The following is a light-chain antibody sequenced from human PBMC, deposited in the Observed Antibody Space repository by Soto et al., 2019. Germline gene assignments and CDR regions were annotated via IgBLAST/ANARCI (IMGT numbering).Light chain of an antibody. Sequence: EIVLTQSPATLSLSPGERATLSCRASQSVSSYLAWYQQKPGQAPRLLIYDASNRATGIPARFSGSGSGTVFTLTISSLEPEDFAVYYCQQRSNWTFGQGTKVEIK. J-gene: IGKJ1*01. CDR3: QQRSNWT. V-gene: IGKV3-11*01. CDR1: QSVSSY. CDR2: DAS.